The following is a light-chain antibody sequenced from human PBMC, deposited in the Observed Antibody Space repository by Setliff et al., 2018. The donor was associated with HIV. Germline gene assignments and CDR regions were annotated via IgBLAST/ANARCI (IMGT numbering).Light chain of an antibody. J-gene: IGLJ1*01. Sequence: QSVLTQPRSVSGSPGQSVTISCTGTSSDIGAYNYVSWHQQHPGKAPKLMIYAVSKRPSGVPDRFSASKSGNTASLTISGLQAEDESDYYCCSYSGTYTYVVGTGTKV. CDR2: AVS. CDR1: SSDIGAYNY. V-gene: IGLV2-11*01. CDR3: CSYSGTYTYV.